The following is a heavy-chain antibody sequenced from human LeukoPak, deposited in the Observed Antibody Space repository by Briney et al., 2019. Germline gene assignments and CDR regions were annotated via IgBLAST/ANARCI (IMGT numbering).Heavy chain of an antibody. J-gene: IGHJ4*02. CDR2: IYSGGST. Sequence: GGSLRLSCAASGFTVSSNYMSWVRKAPGKGLGGVSVIYSGGSTYYADSVKGRFTISRDNSKNTLYLQMNSLRAEDTAVYYCARAPLYYYDSSGYYYVQDYWGQGTLVTVSS. V-gene: IGHV3-66*01. CDR3: ARAPLYYYDSSGYYYVQDY. CDR1: GFTVSSNY. D-gene: IGHD3-22*01.